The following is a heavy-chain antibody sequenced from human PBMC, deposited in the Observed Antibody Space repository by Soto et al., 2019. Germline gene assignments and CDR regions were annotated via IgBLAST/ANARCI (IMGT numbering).Heavy chain of an antibody. CDR1: GFTFRSYG. CDR3: SKPAGYENGAFYV. J-gene: IGHJ3*01. D-gene: IGHD5-12*01. V-gene: IGHV3-30*18. Sequence: QVRLVESGGGVVQPGRSLRLSCAASGFTFRSYGMHWVRQAPGKGLEWVALISYDGSDEYYGDSMQGRFSISRDNSKDPLFFPINSLRVEDPAVFFWSKPAGYENGAFYVWGQGTMVTVSS. CDR2: ISYDGSDE.